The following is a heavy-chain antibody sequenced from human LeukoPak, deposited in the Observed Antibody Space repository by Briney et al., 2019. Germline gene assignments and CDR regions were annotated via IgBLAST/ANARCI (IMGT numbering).Heavy chain of an antibody. CDR3: AKYFYDTSGNRRHFHN. V-gene: IGHV3-30*04. J-gene: IGHJ4*02. CDR1: GFTFSSYA. CDR2: ISYDGSNK. Sequence: GGSLRLSCAASGFTFSSYAMHWVRQAPGKGLEWVAVISYDGSNKYYADSVKGRFTISRDNSKNTLYLQMNSLRADDTAVYYCAKYFYDTSGNRRHFHNWGQGTLVTVSS. D-gene: IGHD3-22*01.